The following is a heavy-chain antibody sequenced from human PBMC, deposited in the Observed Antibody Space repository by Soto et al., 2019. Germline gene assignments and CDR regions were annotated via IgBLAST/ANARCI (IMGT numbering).Heavy chain of an antibody. CDR1: GFTLSGYA. D-gene: IGHD6-6*01. CDR2: ISSNGVGT. V-gene: IGHV3-64*01. J-gene: IGHJ6*03. Sequence: EVQLAEYGGGLAQPGGSLRLSCAASGFTLSGYAMDWVRQAPGKGLEYVSGISSNGVGTYYANSVQGRFTISRDNSKNTVYLQRGSLRPEDMAVYYCARRARPDFYYMDVWGKGTTVTVS. CDR3: ARRARPDFYYMDV.